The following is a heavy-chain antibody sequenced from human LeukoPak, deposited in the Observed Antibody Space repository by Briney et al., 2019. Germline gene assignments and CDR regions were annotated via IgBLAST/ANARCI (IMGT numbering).Heavy chain of an antibody. CDR2: IYHSGST. V-gene: IGHV4-38-2*01. CDR3: ARHVEGAIPPDY. CDR1: GYSISSGYY. J-gene: IGHJ4*02. Sequence: SETLSLTCAVSGYSISSGYYWGWIRQPPGKGLEWIGSIYHSGSTYYNPSLKSRVTISVDTSKNQFSLKLSSVTAADTAVYYCARHVEGAIPPDYWGQGTLVTVSS. D-gene: IGHD1-26*01.